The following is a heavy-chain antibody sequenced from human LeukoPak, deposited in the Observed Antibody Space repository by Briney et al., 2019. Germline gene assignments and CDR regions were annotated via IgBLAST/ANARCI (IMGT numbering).Heavy chain of an antibody. D-gene: IGHD6-6*01. J-gene: IGHJ4*02. CDR3: ATGGTQYSSSSDY. CDR1: GGTFSSYA. Sequence: ASVKVSCKASGGTFSSYAISWVRQAPGQGLEWMGRIIPILGIANYAQKFQGRVTITADKSTSTAYLELSSLRSDDTAVYYCATGGTQYSSSSDYWGQGTLVTVSS. V-gene: IGHV1-69*04. CDR2: IIPILGIA.